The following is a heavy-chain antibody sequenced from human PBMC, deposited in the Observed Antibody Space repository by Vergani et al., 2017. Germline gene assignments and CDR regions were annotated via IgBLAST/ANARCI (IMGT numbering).Heavy chain of an antibody. V-gene: IGHV3-23*01. CDR2: ISGSGGST. CDR1: GFTLSSYA. CDR3: AKDMIVDDRYFQH. Sequence: EVQLLESGGGLVQPGGSLRLSCAASGFTLSSYAMSWVRQAPGKGLEWVSAISGSGGSTYYADSVKGRFTISRDNSKNTLYLQMNSLRAEDTAVYYCAKDMIVDDRYFQHWGQGTLVTVSS. J-gene: IGHJ1*01. D-gene: IGHD3-22*01.